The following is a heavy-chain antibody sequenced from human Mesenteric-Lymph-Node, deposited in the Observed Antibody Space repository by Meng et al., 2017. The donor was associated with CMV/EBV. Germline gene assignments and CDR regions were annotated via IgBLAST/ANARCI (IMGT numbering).Heavy chain of an antibody. D-gene: IGHD3-3*01. J-gene: IGHJ5*02. CDR3: ARGEDDFWSGYYS. CDR2: IYYSGST. V-gene: IGHV4-61*01. CDR1: GGSVSSGSYY. Sequence: SETLSLTCTVSGGSVSSGSYYWSWIRQPPGKGLEWIGYIYYSGSTNYNPSLKSRVPIPVDTSKNQFSLKLSSMTAADTAVYYCARGEDDFWSGYYSWGQGTLVTVSS.